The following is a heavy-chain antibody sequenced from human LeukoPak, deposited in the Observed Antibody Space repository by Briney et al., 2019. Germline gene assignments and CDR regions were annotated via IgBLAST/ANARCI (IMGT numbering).Heavy chain of an antibody. J-gene: IGHJ4*02. D-gene: IGHD4-11*01. V-gene: IGHV3-23*01. CDR3: AKDYPRYSNPPYLFDY. CDR1: GFTFSSYA. CDR2: ISGSGGST. Sequence: GGSLRLSCAASGFTFSSYAMSWVRQAPGKGLEWVSAISGSGGSTYYADSVKGRFTISRDNSKNTLYLQMNSLRAEDTAVYYCAKDYPRYSNPPYLFDYWGQGTLVTVSP.